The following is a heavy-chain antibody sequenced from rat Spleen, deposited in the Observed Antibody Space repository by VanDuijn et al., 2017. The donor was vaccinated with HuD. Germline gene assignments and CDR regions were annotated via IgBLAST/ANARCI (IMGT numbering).Heavy chain of an antibody. J-gene: IGHJ2*01. CDR1: GFTFSNYD. CDR2: ISFDGSST. V-gene: IGHV5-22*01. D-gene: IGHD1-6*01. Sequence: EVQLVESGGGLVQPGRSMKLSCAASGFTFSNYDMAWVRQAPTKGLEWVASISFDGSSTYYPDSVKGRFTISRDNAKSTLYLQMNSLRSEDTATYYCTRDVYYGSDYWGQGVMVTVSS. CDR3: TRDVYYGSDY.